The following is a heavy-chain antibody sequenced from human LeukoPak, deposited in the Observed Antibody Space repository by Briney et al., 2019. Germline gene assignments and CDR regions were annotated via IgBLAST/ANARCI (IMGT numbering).Heavy chain of an antibody. J-gene: IGHJ6*03. D-gene: IGHD5-18*01. CDR3: ARVNPPRYSYAYYMDV. CDR1: GGSLSSGSYY. CDR2: IYTNGSI. V-gene: IGHV4-61*02. Sequence: SETLSLTCTVSGGSLSSGSYYWSWVRQPAGKGLEWIGRIYTNGSITYNPSLKSRVTISVDTSKNQFSLKHSSVTAADTAVYYCARVNPPRYSYAYYMDVWGKGTTVTVSS.